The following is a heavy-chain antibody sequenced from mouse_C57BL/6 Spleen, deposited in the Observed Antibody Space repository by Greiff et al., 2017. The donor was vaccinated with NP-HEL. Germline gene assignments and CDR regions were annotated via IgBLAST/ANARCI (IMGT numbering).Heavy chain of an antibody. CDR2: IDPETGGT. CDR1: GYTFTDYE. J-gene: IGHJ4*01. CDR3: TRSSLSFYAMDY. Sequence: QVQLQQSGAELVRPGASVTLSCKASGYTFTDYEMHWVKQTPVHGLEWIGAIDPETGGTAYNQKFKGKATLTADKSSSTAYMELRSLTSEDSAVYYCTRSSLSFYAMDYWGQGTSVTVSS. V-gene: IGHV1-15*01. D-gene: IGHD1-1*01.